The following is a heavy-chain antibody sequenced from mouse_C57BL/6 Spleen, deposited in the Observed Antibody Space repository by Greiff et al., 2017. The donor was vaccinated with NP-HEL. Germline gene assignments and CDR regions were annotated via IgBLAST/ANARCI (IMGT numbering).Heavy chain of an antibody. CDR2: INPNNGGT. J-gene: IGHJ2*01. D-gene: IGHD2-5*01. CDR3: ARDSNYGNYFDY. CDR1: GYTFTDYN. Sequence: DVKLQESGPELVKPGASVKIPCKASGYTFTDYNMDWVKQSHGKSLEWIGDINPNNGGTIYNQKFKGKATLTVDKSSSTAYMELRSLTSEDTAVYYCARDSNYGNYFDYWGQGTTLTVSS. V-gene: IGHV1-18*01.